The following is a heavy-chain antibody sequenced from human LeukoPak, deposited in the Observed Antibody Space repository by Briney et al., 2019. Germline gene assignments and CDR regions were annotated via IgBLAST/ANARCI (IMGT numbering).Heavy chain of an antibody. D-gene: IGHD3-9*01. CDR1: GYTFIGYY. V-gene: IGHV1-18*04. CDR3: ARDRDYDILTGPTSPFEY. CDR2: ISIYSGDT. J-gene: IGHJ4*02. Sequence: GASVKVSCKASGYTFIGYYMHWVRQAPGHGLEWMGWISIYSGDTNYAQKLQGRVTMTTDTSTSTAYMELRSLKSDDTAVYYCARDRDYDILTGPTSPFEYWGQGTLVTVSS.